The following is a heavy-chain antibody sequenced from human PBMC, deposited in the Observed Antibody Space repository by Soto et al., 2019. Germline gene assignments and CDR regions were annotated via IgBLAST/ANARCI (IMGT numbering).Heavy chain of an antibody. V-gene: IGHV1-18*04. D-gene: IGHD2-15*01. Sequence: QIQLVQSGAEMKKPGASVKVSCKPSGYTFTHYGVSWLRQAPGQGLEWMGWSSAYNGNTDYAHKFQVRVALTTDTSTSTAYMELSGPSTDATAVYSCARDVPGSGVPLWDYWGQGTLVTVSS. J-gene: IGHJ4*02. CDR1: GYTFTHYG. CDR3: ARDVPGSGVPLWDY. CDR2: SSAYNGNT.